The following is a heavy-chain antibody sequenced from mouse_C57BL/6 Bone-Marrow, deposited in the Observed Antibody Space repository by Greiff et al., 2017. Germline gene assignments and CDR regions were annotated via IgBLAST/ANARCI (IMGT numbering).Heavy chain of an antibody. CDR2: IYPGSGST. CDR3: AREDYYGSSRYYAMDD. J-gene: IGHJ4*01. CDR1: GYTFTSYW. V-gene: IGHV1-55*01. Sequence: QVQLQQPGAELVKPGASVKMSCKASGYTFTSYWITWVKQRPGQGLEWIGDIYPGSGSTNYNEKFKSKATLTVDTSSSTAYMQLSSLTSEDSAVYYCAREDYYGSSRYYAMDDWGQGTSVTVSS. D-gene: IGHD1-1*01.